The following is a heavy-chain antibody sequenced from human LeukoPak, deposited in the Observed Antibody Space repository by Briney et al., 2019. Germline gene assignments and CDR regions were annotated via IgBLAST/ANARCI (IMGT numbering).Heavy chain of an antibody. CDR2: VHNNGAT. D-gene: IGHD6-13*01. Sequence: SQTLSLTCTVSGGSISSGGYYWSWIRQHPGKGLEWIAYVHNNGATYYKPSLKSRVTISVDTSKNQFSLKVSSVTAADTAVYYCARGRSSSWSSFDYWGQGILVTVSS. CDR3: ARGRSSSWSSFDY. V-gene: IGHV4-31*03. CDR1: GGSISSGGYY. J-gene: IGHJ4*02.